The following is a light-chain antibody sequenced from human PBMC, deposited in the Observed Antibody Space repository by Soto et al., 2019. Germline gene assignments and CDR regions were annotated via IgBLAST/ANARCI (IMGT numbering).Light chain of an antibody. V-gene: IGLV2-23*01. CDR3: CSYAGSSTLAV. J-gene: IGLJ2*01. CDR1: SSDVGSYNL. CDR2: EGS. Sequence: QSALTQPASVSGSPGQSITISCTGTSSDVGSYNLVSWYQQHPGKVPKLMIYEGSTRPSGVSNRFSGSNSGNTASLTISGLQAEYEADYYCCSYAGSSTLAVFGGGTHLTVL.